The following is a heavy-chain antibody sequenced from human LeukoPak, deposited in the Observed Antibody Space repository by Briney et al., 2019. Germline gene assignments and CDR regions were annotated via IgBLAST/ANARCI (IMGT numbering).Heavy chain of an antibody. Sequence: PSETLSLTCAVYGGSFSGYYWSWIRQPPGKGLEWIGEINHSGSTNYNPSLKSRVTISVDTSKNQFSLKLSSVTAADTAVYYCARHLGDWAFDIWGQGTMVTVSS. J-gene: IGHJ3*02. V-gene: IGHV4-34*01. CDR1: GGSFSGYY. CDR3: ARHLGDWAFDI. D-gene: IGHD3/OR15-3a*01. CDR2: INHSGST.